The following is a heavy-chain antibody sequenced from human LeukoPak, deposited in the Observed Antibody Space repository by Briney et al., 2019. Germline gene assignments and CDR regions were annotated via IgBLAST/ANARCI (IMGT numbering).Heavy chain of an antibody. J-gene: IGHJ4*02. V-gene: IGHV3-30*02. CDR3: AKDGYNYASGVSDFDY. D-gene: IGHD5-24*01. Sequence: GGSLRLSCAASGFTFSSYGMHWVRQAPGKGLEWVAFIRYDGSNKYYADSVKGRFTISRDNSKNTLYLQMNSLRAEDTAVYYCAKDGYNYASGVSDFDYWGQGTLVTVSS. CDR2: IRYDGSNK. CDR1: GFTFSSYG.